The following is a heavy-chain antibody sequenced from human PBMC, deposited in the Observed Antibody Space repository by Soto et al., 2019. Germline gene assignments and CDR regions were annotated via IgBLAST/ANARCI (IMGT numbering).Heavy chain of an antibody. CDR3: ARDGRGYYNLGY. V-gene: IGHV4-4*02. CDR1: GGSISSDNW. Sequence: QVQLQESGPGLVKPSGTLSLTCAVSGGSISSDNWWSWVRQSPGKGLEWIGEIHHTGNTNYNPSLNSRVTISVDKSNNQFSLNVDALTAADTAVYYCARDGRGYYNLGYWGQGTLVTVSS. CDR2: IHHTGNT. D-gene: IGHD3-22*01. J-gene: IGHJ4*02.